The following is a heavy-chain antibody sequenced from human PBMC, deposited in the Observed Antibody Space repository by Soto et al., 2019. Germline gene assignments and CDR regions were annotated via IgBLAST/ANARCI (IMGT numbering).Heavy chain of an antibody. CDR1: GGTFSSYA. CDR3: SRGPDSSGYYLGSGNWFDP. V-gene: IGHV1-69*13. CDR2: IIPIFGTA. J-gene: IGHJ5*02. Sequence: ASVKVSCKASGGTFSSYAISWVRQAPGQGLEWMGGIIPIFGTANYAQKFQGRVTITADESTSTAYMELSSLSSEDTAVYYCSRGPDSSGYYLGSGNWFDPWGQGTLVTVSS. D-gene: IGHD3-22*01.